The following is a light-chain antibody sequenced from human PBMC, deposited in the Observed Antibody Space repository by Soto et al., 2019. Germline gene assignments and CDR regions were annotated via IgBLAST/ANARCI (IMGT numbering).Light chain of an antibody. J-gene: IGKJ1*01. CDR2: GAS. CDR1: QSVGTK. CDR3: QQYNNWPRT. Sequence: IVMTPSPATLSVSPGERATLSGRASQSVGTKLAWYQQTRGQAPRLLIYGASNRATGVPARFSGSVPGTEFTLTISSLQSEDFAVYYCQQYNNWPRTFGQGTKVDIK. V-gene: IGKV3-15*01.